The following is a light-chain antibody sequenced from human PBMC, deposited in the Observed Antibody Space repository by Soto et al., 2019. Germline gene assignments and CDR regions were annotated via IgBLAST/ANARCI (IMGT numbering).Light chain of an antibody. CDR1: QSVDSY. J-gene: IGKJ4*01. V-gene: IGKV3-11*01. CDR3: QQRSNWPLT. CDR2: DTS. Sequence: EIVLTQSPGTLSLSPGERATLSCRASQSVDSYLAWYQQKPGQVPRLLIYDTSNRATGIPGRFTGSGSGTDFTLPISTLLPEDFAVYYGQQRSNWPLTFGGGTRVDIK.